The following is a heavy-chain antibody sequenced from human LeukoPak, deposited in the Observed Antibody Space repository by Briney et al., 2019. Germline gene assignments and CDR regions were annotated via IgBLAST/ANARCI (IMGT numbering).Heavy chain of an antibody. CDR3: ARHDSSGYYLPFDY. CDR1: GFTFSSYA. D-gene: IGHD3-22*01. Sequence: GGSLRLSCAASGFTFSSYAMSWVRQAPGKGLEWVSAISGSGGSTYYADSVKGRFTISRDNSKNTLYLQMNSLRAEDTAVYYCARHDSSGYYLPFDYWGQGTLVTVSS. CDR2: ISGSGGST. J-gene: IGHJ4*02. V-gene: IGHV3-23*01.